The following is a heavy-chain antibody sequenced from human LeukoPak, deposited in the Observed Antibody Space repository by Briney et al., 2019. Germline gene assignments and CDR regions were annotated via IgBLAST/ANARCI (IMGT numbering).Heavy chain of an antibody. CDR1: SGSISSYY. CDR2: ISYSGST. CDR3: ARLISGTDGFDI. Sequence: PSETLSLTCTVSSGSISSYYWDWIRQPPGKGLEWVGYISYSGSTNYNPSLRSRVTISVETSKNQFSLELSSVTAADTGVYYCARLISGTDGFDIWGQGTMVTVYS. J-gene: IGHJ3*02. D-gene: IGHD2-15*01. V-gene: IGHV4-59*01.